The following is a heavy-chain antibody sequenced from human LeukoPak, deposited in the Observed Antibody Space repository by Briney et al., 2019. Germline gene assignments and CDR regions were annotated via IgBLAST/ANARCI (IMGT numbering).Heavy chain of an antibody. V-gene: IGHV3-33*01. Sequence: GGSLRLSCAASGFTFSSYGMHWVRQVPGKGLEWVAVIWYDGSNKYYADSAKGRFTISRDNSKNTLYLQMNSLRAEDTAVYYCARGTRAYSSGCLPLDYWGQGTLVTVSS. CDR1: GFTFSSYG. CDR3: ARGTRAYSSGCLPLDY. J-gene: IGHJ4*02. D-gene: IGHD6-19*01. CDR2: IWYDGSNK.